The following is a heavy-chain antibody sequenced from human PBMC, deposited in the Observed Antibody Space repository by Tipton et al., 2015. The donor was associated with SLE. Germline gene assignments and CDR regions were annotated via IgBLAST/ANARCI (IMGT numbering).Heavy chain of an antibody. Sequence: LRLSCAVYGGSFSGYYWSWIRQPPGKGLEWIGEINHSGSTNYNPSLKSRVTISVDTSKNQFSLKLSSVTAADTAVYYCARVGTIYDFWSGYHYRGYYFDYWGQGTLVTVSS. D-gene: IGHD3-3*01. V-gene: IGHV4-34*01. J-gene: IGHJ4*02. CDR2: INHSGST. CDR1: GGSFSGYY. CDR3: ARVGTIYDFWSGYHYRGYYFDY.